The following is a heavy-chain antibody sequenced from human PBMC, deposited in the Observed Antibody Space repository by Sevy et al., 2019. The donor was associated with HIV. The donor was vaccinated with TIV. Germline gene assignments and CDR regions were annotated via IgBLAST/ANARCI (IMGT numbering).Heavy chain of an antibody. V-gene: IGHV3-7*01. CDR1: GFTFSANW. CDR3: AHETFGRFES. CDR2: INGDGSDK. Sequence: GGSLRLSCAASGFTFSANWMNWVHQAPAKGLEWVANINGDGSDKHYVDSVEGRFTISRDNAKNLLYLQMNSLRVEDTAVYYCAHETFGRFESWGQGTLVTVSS. J-gene: IGHJ4*02. D-gene: IGHD3-16*01.